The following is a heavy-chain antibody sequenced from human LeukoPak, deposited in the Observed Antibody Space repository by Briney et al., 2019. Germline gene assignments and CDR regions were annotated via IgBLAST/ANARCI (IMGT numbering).Heavy chain of an antibody. J-gene: IGHJ5*02. CDR2: ISYSGST. Sequence: GSLRLSCAASGFTFSTCSMNWIRQPPGKGLEWIGDISYSGSTYYNPSLKSRVTISVDTSKNQFSLKLSSVTATDTAVYYCASGGSSSWYRWFDPWGQGTLVTVSS. D-gene: IGHD6-13*01. V-gene: IGHV4-39*01. CDR1: GFTFSTCS. CDR3: ASGGSSSWYRWFDP.